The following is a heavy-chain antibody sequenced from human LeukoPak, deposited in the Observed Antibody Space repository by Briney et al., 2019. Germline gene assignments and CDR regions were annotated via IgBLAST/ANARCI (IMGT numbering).Heavy chain of an antibody. D-gene: IGHD4-17*01. Sequence: GGSLRLSCAASGFTFSTYWMTWVRQAPGKGLEWVAIINQDRSEKYYVDSVKGRFTISRDNAKSSLYLQMNSLRAEDTAVYYCARDATMTTVIPFDYWGQGILVTVSS. CDR1: GFTFSTYW. V-gene: IGHV3-7*01. J-gene: IGHJ4*02. CDR3: ARDATMTTVIPFDY. CDR2: INQDRSEK.